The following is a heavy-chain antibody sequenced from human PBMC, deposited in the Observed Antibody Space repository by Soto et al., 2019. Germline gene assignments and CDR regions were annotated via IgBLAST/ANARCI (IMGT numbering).Heavy chain of an antibody. CDR3: AKDQQWEVPHYFDH. D-gene: IGHD1-26*01. J-gene: IGHJ4*02. V-gene: IGHV3-23*01. Sequence: EVQVLESGGDLVQPGGSLRLSCAASGFTFSTYTMTWVRQTPGKGLEWVSTINGGGDKTRYADSVKGRFTVSRDNSKNTLYLQMNGLRAEDTAIYYCAKDQQWEVPHYFDHWGQGTLVTVSS. CDR1: GFTFSTYT. CDR2: INGGGDKT.